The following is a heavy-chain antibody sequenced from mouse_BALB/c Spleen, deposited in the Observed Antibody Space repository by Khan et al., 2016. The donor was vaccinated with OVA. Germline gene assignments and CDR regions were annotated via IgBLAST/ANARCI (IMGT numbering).Heavy chain of an antibody. D-gene: IGHD2-1*01. CDR1: GYTFTNYG. V-gene: IGHV9-3-1*01. CDR2: INTYTGEP. J-gene: IGHJ3*01. CDR3: ARTNGNYWFAY. Sequence: QIQLVQSGPELKKPGETVKISCKASGYTFTNYGMNWVKQAPGKGLKWMGWINTYTGEPTCADDFKGRFAISLETSASTANLQINNLTNEDTATYFCARTNGNYWFAYWGQGTLVTVSA.